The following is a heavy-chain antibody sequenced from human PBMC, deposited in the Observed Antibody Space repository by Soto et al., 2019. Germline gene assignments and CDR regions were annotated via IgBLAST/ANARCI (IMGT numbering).Heavy chain of an antibody. Sequence: QITLKESGPTLVKPTQTLTLTCTFSGFSLNTRGVGVGWIRQPPGKALEWLALISWDGEKRYRPSLKSRLTITKATSVTQVVLTMTNMDPVDTATYYCAHRSGDLLTGHYYFDYWGQGTLVTVSS. CDR1: GFSLNTRGVG. D-gene: IGHD3-9*01. J-gene: IGHJ4*02. V-gene: IGHV2-5*02. CDR2: ISWDGEK. CDR3: AHRSGDLLTGHYYFDY.